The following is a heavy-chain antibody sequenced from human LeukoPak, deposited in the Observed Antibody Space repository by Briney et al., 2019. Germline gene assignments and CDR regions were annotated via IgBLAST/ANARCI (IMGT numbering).Heavy chain of an antibody. Sequence: GGSLRPSCAASGFTFSSYAMHWVRQAPGKGLEYVSAISSNGGSTYYANSVKGRFTISRDNSKNTLYLQMGSLRAEDMAVYYCARGVIVGATGPNNYWGQGTLVTVSS. D-gene: IGHD1-26*01. CDR3: ARGVIVGATGPNNY. CDR1: GFTFSSYA. J-gene: IGHJ4*02. CDR2: ISSNGGST. V-gene: IGHV3-64*01.